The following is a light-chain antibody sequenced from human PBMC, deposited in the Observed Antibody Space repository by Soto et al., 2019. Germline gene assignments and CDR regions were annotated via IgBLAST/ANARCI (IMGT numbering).Light chain of an antibody. CDR2: DVS. CDR3: QRRSNWLWT. J-gene: IGKJ1*01. CDR1: RSISTY. V-gene: IGKV3-11*01. Sequence: EIVLTQSPGTLSLSPGERATLSCRASRSISTYLAWYQQKPGQAPRLLIYDVSNRATGIPARFSGSGSGTDFTLTISSLEPEDFAVYYCQRRSNWLWTFGPGTKVDIK.